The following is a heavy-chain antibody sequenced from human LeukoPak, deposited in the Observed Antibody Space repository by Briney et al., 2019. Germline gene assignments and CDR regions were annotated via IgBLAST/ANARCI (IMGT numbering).Heavy chain of an antibody. J-gene: IGHJ5*01. D-gene: IGHD6-13*01. CDR1: GGFFSGYY. CDR2: INHSGST. CDR3: ARGVPAAIRRLGAAAGTGSWFDS. Sequence: ASETLSLTCAVYGGFFSGYYWSWIRQPPGKGLEWIGQINHSGSTNYNPSLKSRVTISVDTSKNQFSLKLSSVTAADTAVYYCARGVPAAIRRLGAAAGTGSWFDSWGQGTLVIVSS. V-gene: IGHV4-34*01.